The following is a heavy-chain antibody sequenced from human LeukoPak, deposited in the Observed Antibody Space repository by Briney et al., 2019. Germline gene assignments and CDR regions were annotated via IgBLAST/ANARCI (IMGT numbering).Heavy chain of an antibody. D-gene: IGHD3-9*01. J-gene: IGHJ4*02. CDR2: ISSSGSTV. CDR3: ARWRYYDILTGPLDY. Sequence: GGSLRLSCAASGFTFSDYYMSWIRQAPGKGLEWVSYISSSGSTVYYADSVKGRFTISRDNAKNSLYLQMNSLRAEDTAVYYCARWRYYDILTGPLDYWGQGTLVTVSS. V-gene: IGHV3-11*01. CDR1: GFTFSDYY.